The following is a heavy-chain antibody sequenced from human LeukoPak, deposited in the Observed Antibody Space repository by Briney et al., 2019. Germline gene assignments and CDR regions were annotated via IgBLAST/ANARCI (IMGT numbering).Heavy chain of an antibody. CDR3: ARWRYCSGGSCYSSYYYYGMDV. Sequence: VASVKVSCKASGYTFTGYYMHWVRQAPGQGLEWMGWINPNSGGTNYAQKLQGRVTMTTDTSTSTAYMELRSLRSDDTAVYYCARWRYCSGGSCYSSYYYYGMDVWGQGTTVTVSS. CDR1: GYTFTGYY. D-gene: IGHD2-15*01. CDR2: INPNSGGT. V-gene: IGHV1-2*02. J-gene: IGHJ6*02.